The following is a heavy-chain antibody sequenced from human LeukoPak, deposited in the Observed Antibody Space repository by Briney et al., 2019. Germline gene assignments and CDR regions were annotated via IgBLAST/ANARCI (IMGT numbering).Heavy chain of an antibody. CDR1: GGSISSDY. J-gene: IGHJ4*02. D-gene: IGHD7-27*01. V-gene: IGHV4-59*12. Sequence: SETLSLTCTVSGGSISSDYWSWLRQSPGKGLEWIGYICYSGTTSYNPSLKSRVTISLDTSNNQFSLKLSSLTAADTAVYYCARGANWGSPDYWGQGTLVTVSS. CDR3: ARGANWGSPDY. CDR2: ICYSGTT.